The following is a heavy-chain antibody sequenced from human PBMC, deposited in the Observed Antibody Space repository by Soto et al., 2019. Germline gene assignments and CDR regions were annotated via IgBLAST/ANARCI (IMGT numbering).Heavy chain of an antibody. V-gene: IGHV4-59*12. CDR1: GGSIDTYY. CDR3: ASTQYGGNSSGAFDI. D-gene: IGHD2-21*02. CDR2: IYYSGST. J-gene: IGHJ3*02. Sequence: SETLSLTCTVSGGSIDTYYWSWIRQPPGKGLQWIGYIYYSGSTTYSPSLKSRVTISVDRSKNQFSLKLSSVTAADTAVYYCASTQYGGNSSGAFDIWGQGTMVTVSS.